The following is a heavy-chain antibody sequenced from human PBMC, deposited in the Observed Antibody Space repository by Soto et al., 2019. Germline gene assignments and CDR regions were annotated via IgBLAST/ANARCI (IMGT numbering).Heavy chain of an antibody. D-gene: IGHD6-13*01. Sequence: QVQLQESGPGLVKPSETLSLTCTVSGGSMNSYYLSWIRQPPGKGLEWIGCIYYSGYTTYNPSLKRRVTISVDTSKNQFSLKLSSVTAADTAVYYCARGIATTEMDVWGQGTTVTVSS. CDR2: IYYSGYT. CDR3: ARGIATTEMDV. CDR1: GGSMNSYY. V-gene: IGHV4-59*01. J-gene: IGHJ6*02.